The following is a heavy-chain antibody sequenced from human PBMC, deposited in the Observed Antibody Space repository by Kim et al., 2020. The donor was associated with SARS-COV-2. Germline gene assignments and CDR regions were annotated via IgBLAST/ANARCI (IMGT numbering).Heavy chain of an antibody. V-gene: IGHV3-33*05. D-gene: IGHD6-13*01. Sequence: GGSLRLSCAASGFTFSSYGMHWVRQAPGKGLEWVAVISYDGSNKYYADSVKGRFTISRDNSKNTLYLQMNSLRAEDTAVYYCARDRDSSSWYYYYGMDVWGQGTTVTVSS. CDR2: ISYDGSNK. J-gene: IGHJ6*02. CDR1: GFTFSSYG. CDR3: ARDRDSSSWYYYYGMDV.